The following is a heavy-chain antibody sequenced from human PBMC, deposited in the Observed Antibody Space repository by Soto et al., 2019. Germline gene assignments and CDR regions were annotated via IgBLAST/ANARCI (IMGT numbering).Heavy chain of an antibody. CDR1: GGSFISYY. Sequence: QVQLQESGPGLVKPSETLSLTCTVSGGSFISYYWSWIRQPPGKGLEGIGYIYYSGSTNYNPSIKSRVSSAVGTSKNQFSLKLSSVTAADTAVYYWAGLTGFGELFRLIDPWGQGTLVTVSS. CDR2: IYYSGST. D-gene: IGHD3-10*01. J-gene: IGHJ5*02. V-gene: IGHV4-59*01. CDR3: AGLTGFGELFRLIDP.